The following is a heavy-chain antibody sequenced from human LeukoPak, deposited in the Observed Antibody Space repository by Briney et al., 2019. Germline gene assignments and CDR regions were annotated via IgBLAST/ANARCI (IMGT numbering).Heavy chain of an antibody. Sequence: SETLSLTCAVYGGSFSGYHWTWIRQSPGKGRECIRDINPSGSTYYNPSLKSRLTISVDTSKNQFSLKLRSVTAADTAVYYCARGRHDITMIVVVMTSVSYYLDVWGKGTTVTVS. V-gene: IGHV4-34*01. CDR3: ARGRHDITMIVVVMTSVSYYLDV. CDR2: INPSGST. J-gene: IGHJ6*03. D-gene: IGHD3-22*01. CDR1: GGSFSGYH.